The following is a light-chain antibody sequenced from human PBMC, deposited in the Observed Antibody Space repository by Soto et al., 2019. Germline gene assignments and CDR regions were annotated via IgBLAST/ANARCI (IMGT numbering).Light chain of an antibody. CDR3: SSYTSSSTYV. CDR2: DVS. J-gene: IGLJ1*01. Sequence: QSAVTRPPSVSGSPGQSVAISCTGTSSDVGGSNGVSWYQQPPGTAPKLMIYDVSNRPSGVPDRFSGSKSGNTASLTISGLQAEDEGDYYCSSYTSSSTYVFGTGTKVTVL. V-gene: IGLV2-18*02. CDR1: SSDVGGSNG.